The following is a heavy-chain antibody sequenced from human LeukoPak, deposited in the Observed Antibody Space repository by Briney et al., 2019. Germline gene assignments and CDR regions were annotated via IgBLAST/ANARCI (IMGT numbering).Heavy chain of an antibody. J-gene: IGHJ4*02. V-gene: IGHV4-34*01. CDR1: GGSFSGYY. CDR2: INHSGST. D-gene: IGHD6-13*01. Sequence: PSETLSLTCAVYGGSFSGYYWSWIRQPPGKGLEWIGEINHSGSTNYNPSLKSRVTISVDTSKNQFSLKLSSVTAADTAVYYCARGSSSWYVFDYWGQGTLVTVSS. CDR3: ARGSSSWYVFDY.